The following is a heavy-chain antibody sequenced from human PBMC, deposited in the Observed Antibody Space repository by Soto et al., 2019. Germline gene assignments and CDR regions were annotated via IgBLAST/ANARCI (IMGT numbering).Heavy chain of an antibody. CDR2: ISFSDGGT. CDR1: GFTFSSYA. CDR3: VKDDRILGRRYFDL. D-gene: IGHD2-15*01. Sequence: QLGGSLRLPCAASGFTFSSYAMTWVRQAPGKGLEWVSSISFSDGGTYYADSVKGRLTISRDNSKNTLFLQMNSLRVEDTAVYYCVKDDRILGRRYFDLWGRGTLVTVSS. J-gene: IGHJ2*01. V-gene: IGHV3-23*01.